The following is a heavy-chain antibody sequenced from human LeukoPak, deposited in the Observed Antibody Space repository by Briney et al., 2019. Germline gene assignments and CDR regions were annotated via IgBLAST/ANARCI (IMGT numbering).Heavy chain of an antibody. V-gene: IGHV4-34*01. CDR2: INHSGST. CDR3: ARWVRGVIGLRFDP. D-gene: IGHD3-10*01. Sequence: PSETLSLTCTVYGGSFSGYYWSWIRQPPGKGLGWIGEINHSGSTNYNPSLKSRVTISVDTSKNQFSLKLSSVTAADTAVYYCARWVRGVIGLRFDPWGQGTLVTVSS. CDR1: GGSFSGYY. J-gene: IGHJ5*02.